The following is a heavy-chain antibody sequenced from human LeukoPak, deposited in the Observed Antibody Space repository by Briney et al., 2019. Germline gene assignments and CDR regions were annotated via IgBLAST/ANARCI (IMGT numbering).Heavy chain of an antibody. D-gene: IGHD1-26*01. J-gene: IGHJ4*02. CDR3: ARYSGSYYYPPAWDL. V-gene: IGHV3-23*01. CDR2: TSTSGGSA. CDR1: GFTFSNNA. Sequence: GGSLRLSCAASGFTFSNNAMSWVRHAPGKGLEWGSTTSTSGGSASYAESVKGRFTISRDNSKNTLYLQMDSLRADDTAVYYCARYSGSYYYPPAWDLWGQGTLVTVSS.